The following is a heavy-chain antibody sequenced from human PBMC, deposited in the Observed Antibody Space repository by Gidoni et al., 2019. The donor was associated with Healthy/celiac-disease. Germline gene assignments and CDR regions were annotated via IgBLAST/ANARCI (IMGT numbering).Heavy chain of an antibody. D-gene: IGHD1-26*01. J-gene: IGHJ3*02. CDR2: ISVSGGST. Sequence: EVQLLESGGGLVQPGGSLRLSCAASGFPFSSYAMRWVRQAPGKGLEWVSAISVSGGSTYYADSVKGRFTISRDNSKNTLYLQMNSLRAEDTAVYYCAKDRGRWLQYYAFDIWGQGTMVTVSS. V-gene: IGHV3-23*01. CDR1: GFPFSSYA. CDR3: AKDRGRWLQYYAFDI.